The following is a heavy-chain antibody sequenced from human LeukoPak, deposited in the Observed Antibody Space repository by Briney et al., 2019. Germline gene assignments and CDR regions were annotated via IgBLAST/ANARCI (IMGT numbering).Heavy chain of an antibody. CDR2: ISGSGGST. J-gene: IGHJ4*02. CDR1: GFTFSSYA. Sequence: GGSLRLSCAASGFTFSSYAMSWVRQAPGKGLEWVSAISGSGGSTYYADSVKGRFTISRDNSKNTLYLQMNSLRAEDTAVYYCAKLSLWSSSWYRDYWGQGTLVTVSS. V-gene: IGHV3-23*01. CDR3: AKLSLWSSSWYRDY. D-gene: IGHD6-13*01.